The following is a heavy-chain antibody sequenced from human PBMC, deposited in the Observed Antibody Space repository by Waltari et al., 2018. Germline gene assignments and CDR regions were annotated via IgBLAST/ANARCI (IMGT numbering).Heavy chain of an antibody. CDR1: GYSISSGYY. D-gene: IGHD5-12*01. Sequence: QVQLQESGPGLVKPSETLSLTCAVSGYSISSGYYWGWIRQPPGTGLEWIGSIYQSGSTHYTPSLRSRVTISVDTAKTQFSRKLSSVTAADTAVYYCARWDGYNGFDYWGQGTLVTVSS. CDR2: IYQSGST. CDR3: ARWDGYNGFDY. J-gene: IGHJ4*02. V-gene: IGHV4-38-2*01.